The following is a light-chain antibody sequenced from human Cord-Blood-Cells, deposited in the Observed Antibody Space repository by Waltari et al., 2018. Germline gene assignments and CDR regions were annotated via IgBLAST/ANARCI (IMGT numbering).Light chain of an antibody. CDR3: QSYDSSLSVV. CDR1: SSNIGAGSD. Sequence: QSVLTQPPSVSGAPGQRVTIPCTGSSSNIGAGSDVHWYQQLPGTAPKLLLYGNSNRPSGVPDRFSGSKSGTSASLAITGLQAEDEADYYCQSYDSSLSVVFGGGTKLTVL. J-gene: IGLJ2*01. V-gene: IGLV1-40*01. CDR2: GNS.